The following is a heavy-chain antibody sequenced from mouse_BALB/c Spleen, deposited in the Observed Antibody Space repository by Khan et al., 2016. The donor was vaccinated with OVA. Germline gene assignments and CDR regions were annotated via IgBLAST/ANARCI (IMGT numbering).Heavy chain of an antibody. J-gene: IGHJ3*01. CDR1: GYTFTTYT. V-gene: IGHV1-4*01. D-gene: IGHD2-14*01. CDR3: VREGAYYRSDGGFAY. Sequence: QVQLKESGAELARPGASVKMSCKASGYTFTTYTIHWVKQRPGQGLEWIGYIIPSNDYTNYNQKFKDRATLTADKSSSTAYMQLSSLPSEDSAVYYCVREGAYYRSDGGFAYWGQGTLVTVSA. CDR2: IIPSNDYT.